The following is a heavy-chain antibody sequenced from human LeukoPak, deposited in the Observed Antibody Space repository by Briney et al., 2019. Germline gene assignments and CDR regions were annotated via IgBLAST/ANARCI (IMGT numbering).Heavy chain of an antibody. D-gene: IGHD6-19*01. V-gene: IGHV3-23*01. J-gene: IGHJ4*02. CDR1: GFTFSTYG. CDR2: INDGGGTT. CDR3: AKDTPTRQWLVPMLGDY. Sequence: PGGSLRLSCAASGFTFSTYGMSWVRQAPGKGLEWVSSINDGGGTTFYADSVKGRFTISRDNSKNTLYLQMNSLRAEDTAVYYCAKDTPTRQWLVPMLGDYWGQGTLVTVSS.